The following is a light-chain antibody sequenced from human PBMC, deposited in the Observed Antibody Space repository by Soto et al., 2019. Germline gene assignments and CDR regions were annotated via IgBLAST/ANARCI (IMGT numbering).Light chain of an antibody. Sequence: DIVMTQSPLSLPVTPGEPASISCRSSQSLQHSNGYNYLDWYFQKPGQSPQLLIHLASNRASGVPVRFSGSGSGTDFTLNISSVEAEDVGLYYCMQGVEMPPCTFGQGARLEIK. CDR2: LAS. V-gene: IGKV2-28*01. J-gene: IGKJ5*01. CDR1: QSLQHSNGYNY. CDR3: MQGVEMPPCT.